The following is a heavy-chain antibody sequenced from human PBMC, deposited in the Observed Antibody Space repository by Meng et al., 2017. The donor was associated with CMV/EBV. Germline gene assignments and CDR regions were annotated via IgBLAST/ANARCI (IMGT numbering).Heavy chain of an antibody. CDR2: ISANGGTT. J-gene: IGHJ4*02. D-gene: IGHD2/OR15-2a*01. Sequence: VPVLGAGGGLVPAGGSLRLSCAASGLTFSTYAMGWVRQAPGKGLDWVSAISANGGTTYYADSVRGRFTISRDNSKNTLHLQMNSLRAEDTAVYYCAKALGIDFSDFDYWGRGALVTVSS. CDR3: AKALGIDFSDFDY. V-gene: IGHV3-23*01. CDR1: GLTFSTYA.